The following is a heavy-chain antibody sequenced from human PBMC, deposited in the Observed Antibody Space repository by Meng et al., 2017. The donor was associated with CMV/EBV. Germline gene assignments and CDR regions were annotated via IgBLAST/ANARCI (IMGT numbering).Heavy chain of an antibody. CDR1: GSTFSSYW. J-gene: IGHJ6*02. D-gene: IGHD3-22*01. Sequence: GGSLRLSCAASGSTFSSYWMSWVRQAPGKGLEWVANIKQDGSEKYYVDSVKGRFTISRDNAKNSLYLQMNSLRAEDTAVYYCARDKYDSSGYWAHFYYYYGMDVWGQGTTVTVSS. CDR3: ARDKYDSSGYWAHFYYYYGMDV. CDR2: IKQDGSEK. V-gene: IGHV3-7*01.